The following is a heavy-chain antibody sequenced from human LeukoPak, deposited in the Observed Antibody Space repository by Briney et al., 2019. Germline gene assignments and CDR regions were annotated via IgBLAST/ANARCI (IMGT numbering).Heavy chain of an antibody. D-gene: IGHD3-22*01. V-gene: IGHV1-69*06. CDR2: IIPIFGTA. J-gene: IGHJ4*02. Sequence: GSSVTVSFKASGGTFIKYAISGVRQAPGQGLEGMGRIIPIFGTANYAQKFQGRVTITADKSTSTAYMELSSLRSEDTAVYYCATPGTTYYYDSSGYYYDYFDYWGQGTLVTVSS. CDR1: GGTFIKYA. CDR3: ATPGTTYYYDSSGYYYDYFDY.